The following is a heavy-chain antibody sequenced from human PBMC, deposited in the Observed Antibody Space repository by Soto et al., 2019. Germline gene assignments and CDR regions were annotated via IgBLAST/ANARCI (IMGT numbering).Heavy chain of an antibody. V-gene: IGHV4-34*01. CDR3: ASRSGYDFGAFDI. D-gene: IGHD5-12*01. J-gene: IGHJ3*02. CDR2: INHSGST. Sequence: QVQLQQWGAGLLKPSETLSLTCAVYGGSFSGYYWSWIRQPPGKGLEWIGEINHSGSTNYNPSLKSRVTISVDTSKNQFSLKLSSVTAADTAVYYCASRSGYDFGAFDIWGQGTMVTVSS. CDR1: GGSFSGYY.